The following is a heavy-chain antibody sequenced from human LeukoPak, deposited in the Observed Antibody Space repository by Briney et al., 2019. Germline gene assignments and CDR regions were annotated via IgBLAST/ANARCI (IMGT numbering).Heavy chain of an antibody. Sequence: KPSETLSLTCAVYGGSFSGYYWSWIRQPPGKGLEWIGEINHSGSTNYNPSLKSRVTISVDTSKNQFSLKLSSVTAADTAVYYCARDQWLVGFDYWGQGTLVTVSS. CDR3: ARDQWLVGFDY. J-gene: IGHJ4*02. CDR1: GGSFSGYY. V-gene: IGHV4-34*01. D-gene: IGHD6-19*01. CDR2: INHSGST.